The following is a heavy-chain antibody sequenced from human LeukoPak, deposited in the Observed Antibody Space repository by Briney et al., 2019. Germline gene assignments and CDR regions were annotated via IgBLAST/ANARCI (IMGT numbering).Heavy chain of an antibody. J-gene: IGHJ3*02. V-gene: IGHV4-4*07. CDR1: GGSISSYY. D-gene: IGHD3-3*01. Sequence: SETLSLTCTVSGGSISSYYWSWIRQPAGKGLEWIGRIYTSGSTNYNPSLKSRVTMSVDTSKNQFSLKLSSVTAADTAVYYCARDNDFWSGYRYAFDIWGQGTMVTVSS. CDR2: IYTSGST. CDR3: ARDNDFWSGYRYAFDI.